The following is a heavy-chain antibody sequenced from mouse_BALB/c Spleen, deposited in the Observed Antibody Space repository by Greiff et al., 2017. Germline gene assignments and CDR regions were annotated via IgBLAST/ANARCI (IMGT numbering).Heavy chain of an antibody. CDR1: GYSITSDYA. J-gene: IGHJ4*01. CDR3: ARQDDGQVGYAMDY. D-gene: IGHD2-12*01. CDR2: ISYSGST. V-gene: IGHV3-2*02. Sequence: EVKLQESGPGLVKPSQSLSLTCTVTGYSITSDYAWNWIRQFPGNKLEWMGYISYSGSTSYNPSLKSRISITRDTSKNQFFLQLNSVTTEDTATYYCARQDDGQVGYAMDYWGQGTSVTVSS.